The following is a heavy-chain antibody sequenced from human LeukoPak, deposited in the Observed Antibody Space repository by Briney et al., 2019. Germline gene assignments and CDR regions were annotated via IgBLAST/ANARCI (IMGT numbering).Heavy chain of an antibody. CDR1: GGSFSSYY. V-gene: IGHV4-59*08. J-gene: IGHJ6*02. CDR3: ARAVAVSPHYYYGMDV. D-gene: IGHD2-21*01. Sequence: SETLSLTCAVYGGSFSSYYWSWIRQPPGKGLEWIGYIYYSGSTNYNPSLKSRVTISVDTSKNQFSLKLSSVTAADTAVYYCARAVAVSPHYYYGMDVWGQGTTVTVSS. CDR2: IYYSGST.